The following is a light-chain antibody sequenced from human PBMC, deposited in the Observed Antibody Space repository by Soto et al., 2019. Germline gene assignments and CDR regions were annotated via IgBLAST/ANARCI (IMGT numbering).Light chain of an antibody. Sequence: IVVTHSAAALSLSPGERATLSCRASQSVSSYLAWYQQKPGQAPRLVIYDIFTRATGVPTRISGSGSGTEFTLTISSLQSEDFAVYYCQQYNNWPRITFGQGTRLEI. CDR3: QQYNNWPRIT. V-gene: IGKV3D-15*01. CDR1: QSVSSY. J-gene: IGKJ5*01. CDR2: DIF.